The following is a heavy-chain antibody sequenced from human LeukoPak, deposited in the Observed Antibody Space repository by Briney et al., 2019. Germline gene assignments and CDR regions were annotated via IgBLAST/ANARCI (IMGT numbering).Heavy chain of an antibody. V-gene: IGHV3-30*04. Sequence: PGGSLRLSCAASGFTFSSYAMHWVRQAPGKGLEWVAVISYDGSNKYHADSVKGRFTISRDNSKNTLYLQMNSLRAEDTAVYYCAKSFGPVIAAAGTGADWGQGTLVTVSS. CDR2: ISYDGSNK. J-gene: IGHJ4*02. D-gene: IGHD6-13*01. CDR3: AKSFGPVIAAAGTGAD. CDR1: GFTFSSYA.